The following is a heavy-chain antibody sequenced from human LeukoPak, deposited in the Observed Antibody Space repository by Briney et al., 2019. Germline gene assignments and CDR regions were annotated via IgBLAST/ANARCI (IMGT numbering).Heavy chain of an antibody. D-gene: IGHD3-10*01. J-gene: IGHJ4*02. Sequence: GGSLRLSCAASGFTFTRYWMSWARQASGKGLEWVANIKQDGSEKYYVDSVKGRFTISRDNAKNSLYLQMNSLRAEDTAVYYCVGLGENYWGQGTLVTVSS. CDR3: VGLGENY. CDR2: IKQDGSEK. CDR1: GFTFTRYW. V-gene: IGHV3-7*02.